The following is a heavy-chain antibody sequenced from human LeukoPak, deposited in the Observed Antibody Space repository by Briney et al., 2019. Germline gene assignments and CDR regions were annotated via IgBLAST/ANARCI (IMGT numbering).Heavy chain of an antibody. J-gene: IGHJ4*02. V-gene: IGHV1-8*01. CDR1: GYTFTNYD. CDR2: INPNSGNT. Sequence: ASVKVSCKASGYTFTNYDINWVRQATGQGLEWMGWINPNSGNTGYAQNFQGRVTMTRNTSISTAYMELSSLRSEDSAVYYCARGQGEYVWASYWRWGQGTLVTVS. CDR3: ARGQGEYVWASYWR. D-gene: IGHD3-16*01.